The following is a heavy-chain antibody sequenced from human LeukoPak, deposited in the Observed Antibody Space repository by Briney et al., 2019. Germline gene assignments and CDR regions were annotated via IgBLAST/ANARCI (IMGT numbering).Heavy chain of an antibody. Sequence: SVKVSXKASGGTFRSYAISWVRQAPGQGLEWMGRIIPIFGTANYAQKFQGRVTITTDESTSTAYMELSSLRSEDTAVYYCARAGEATPYFDLWGRGTLVTVSS. J-gene: IGHJ2*01. CDR3: ARAGEATPYFDL. D-gene: IGHD3-16*01. V-gene: IGHV1-69*05. CDR2: IIPIFGTA. CDR1: GGTFRSYA.